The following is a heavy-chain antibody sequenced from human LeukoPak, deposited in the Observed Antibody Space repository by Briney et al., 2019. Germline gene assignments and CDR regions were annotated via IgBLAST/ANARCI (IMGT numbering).Heavy chain of an antibody. V-gene: IGHV4-30-2*01. CDR3: AREPVVLAAPYGAFDI. D-gene: IGHD2-2*01. CDR1: GGSISSGGYY. Sequence: SETLSLTCTVSGGSISSGGYYWSWIRQPPGKGLEWIGYIYHSGSTYYNPSLKSRVTISVDRSKNQFSLKLSSLTAADTAVYYCAREPVVLAAPYGAFDIWGQGTMVTVSS. CDR2: IYHSGST. J-gene: IGHJ3*02.